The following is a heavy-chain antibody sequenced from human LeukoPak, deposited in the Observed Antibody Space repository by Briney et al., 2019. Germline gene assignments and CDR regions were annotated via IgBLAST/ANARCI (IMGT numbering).Heavy chain of an antibody. D-gene: IGHD3-22*01. CDR2: ISYDGSNK. CDR1: GFTFSSYG. CDR3: ATLTTRLDY. Sequence: GRSLRLSCAASGFTFSSYGMHWVRQAPGKGLEWVAVISYDGSNKYYADSVKGRFTISRDNSKNTLYLQMNSLRAEDTAVYYCATLTTRLDYWGQGTLVTVSS. J-gene: IGHJ4*02. V-gene: IGHV3-30*03.